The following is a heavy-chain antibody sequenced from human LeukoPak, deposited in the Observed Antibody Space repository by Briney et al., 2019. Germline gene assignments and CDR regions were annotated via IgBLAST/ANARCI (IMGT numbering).Heavy chain of an antibody. CDR2: INPNSGGT. CDR1: GYTFTGYY. Sequence: ASVKVSCKASGYTFTGYYMHWVRQAPGQGLEWMGWINPNSGGTNYAQKFQGRVTMTRDTSISTAYMELSRLRSDDTAVYCCARDEFAAMVTEGDYWGQGTLVTVSS. J-gene: IGHJ4*02. CDR3: ARDEFAAMVTEGDY. V-gene: IGHV1-2*02. D-gene: IGHD5-18*01.